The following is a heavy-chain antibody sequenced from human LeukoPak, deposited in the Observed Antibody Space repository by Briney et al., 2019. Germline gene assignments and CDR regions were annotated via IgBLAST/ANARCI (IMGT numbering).Heavy chain of an antibody. J-gene: IGHJ4*02. Sequence: GGSLRLSCAASGFTFSTSWMHWVRQAPGKGLVWVSRINSDGSRINYADSVKGRLTISRDNAKNTLYLQMNSLRAEDTAVYYCARAWWGEGHFDYWGQGTLVAVSS. D-gene: IGHD2-8*02. CDR3: ARAWWGEGHFDY. CDR2: INSDGSRI. CDR1: GFTFSTSW. V-gene: IGHV3-74*01.